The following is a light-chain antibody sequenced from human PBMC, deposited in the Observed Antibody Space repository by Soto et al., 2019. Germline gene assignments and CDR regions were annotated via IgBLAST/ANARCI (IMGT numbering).Light chain of an antibody. Sequence: EMGLTQSPATLSFSAGERATLSFRASQSVSSYLAWYQQKPGQAPRLLIYDASNRATGIPARFSGSGSGTDFTLTISSLEPEDFAVYYCQQRSNWPGTFGQGTKWIS. CDR1: QSVSSY. J-gene: IGKJ1*01. CDR3: QQRSNWPGT. V-gene: IGKV3-11*01. CDR2: DAS.